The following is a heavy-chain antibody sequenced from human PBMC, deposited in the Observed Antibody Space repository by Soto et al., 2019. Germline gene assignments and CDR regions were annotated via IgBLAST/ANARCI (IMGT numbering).Heavy chain of an antibody. CDR3: ATWHEREHAFDV. Sequence: DVQLVESGGGLIQPGESLRLSCAAFGLTISGKKYVAWVRQAPGKGLEWVSALYDVDGSFYADSVTGRFTTSSDSSKTTVDLQMNDLRPDDTVVYYCATWHEREHAFDVWGQGTTVTISS. V-gene: IGHV3-53*01. D-gene: IGHD1-1*01. CDR1: GLTISGKKY. J-gene: IGHJ3*01. CDR2: LYDVDGS.